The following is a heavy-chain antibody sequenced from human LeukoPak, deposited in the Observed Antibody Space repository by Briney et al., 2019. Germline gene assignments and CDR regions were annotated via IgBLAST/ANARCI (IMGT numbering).Heavy chain of an antibody. V-gene: IGHV4-39*01. CDR1: GGSITSSGYY. CDR2: IYYSGYT. CDR3: ARHLGPTGYFQH. J-gene: IGHJ1*01. Sequence: PSETLSLTCNVSGGSITSSGYYWGWIRQAPGQGLEWIASIYYSGYTYYNPSLKSRVTISVDTSKNQFSLKLSSVTAADTAVYYCARHLGPTGYFQHWGQGTLVTVSS. D-gene: IGHD3-16*01.